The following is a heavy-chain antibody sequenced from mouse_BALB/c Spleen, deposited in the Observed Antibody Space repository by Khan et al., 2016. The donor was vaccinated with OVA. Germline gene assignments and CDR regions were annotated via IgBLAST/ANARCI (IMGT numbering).Heavy chain of an antibody. CDR2: IDPFNGGS. D-gene: IGHD1-1*01. V-gene: IGHV1-31*01. CDR1: GYSFTTYY. Sequence: VQLQQSGPELMKPGASVKISCGASGYSFTTYYIHWVKQSHGKTLEWIGYIDPFNGGSTYNQKFKGKATLTVDKSSSTAYMHLSSLTSEDSAVYYCTRHGSTSWFAYWGQGTLVTVSA. CDR3: TRHGSTSWFAY. J-gene: IGHJ3*01.